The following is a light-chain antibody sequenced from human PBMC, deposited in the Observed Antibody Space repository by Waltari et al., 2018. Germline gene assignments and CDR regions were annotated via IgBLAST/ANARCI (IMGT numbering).Light chain of an antibody. CDR1: SSDVGGYDY. CDR3: SSYAGSSTGVV. Sequence: QSALTQPASVSGSPGQSITIPCTGTSSDVGGYDYVSWYQQRPGKAPKLIIYDVSLRPSGVSNRFSASKSGSTASLTISGLQAEDEADYYCSSYAGSSTGVVFGGGTKLTVL. J-gene: IGLJ2*01. CDR2: DVS. V-gene: IGLV2-14*03.